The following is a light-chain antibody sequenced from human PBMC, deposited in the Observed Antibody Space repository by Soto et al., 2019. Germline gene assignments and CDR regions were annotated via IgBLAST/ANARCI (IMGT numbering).Light chain of an antibody. Sequence: QAVVTQPPSASGTPGRRVTISCSGSSSNIGSKYVFWYQQLPGTAPKLLIYRNNQRPSGVPDRFSGSKSGTSASLAISGLRSEDEADYYCAAWDDSLSGLVVFGGGTKLTVL. CDR1: SSNIGSKY. CDR2: RNN. CDR3: AAWDDSLSGLVV. J-gene: IGLJ2*01. V-gene: IGLV1-47*01.